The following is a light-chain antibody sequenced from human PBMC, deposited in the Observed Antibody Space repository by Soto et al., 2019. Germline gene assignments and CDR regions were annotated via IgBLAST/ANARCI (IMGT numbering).Light chain of an antibody. CDR2: SNN. V-gene: IGLV1-44*01. Sequence: QSVLTQPPSASGTPGQRVTISCSGSSSNIGSNTVNWYQQRPGTAPKLLIYSNNQLPSGVPDRFSGSKSGTSASLSSSGLQSEDEADYYCAAWDDSLNGVVFGGGTKLTVL. CDR3: AAWDDSLNGVV. J-gene: IGLJ2*01. CDR1: SSNIGSNT.